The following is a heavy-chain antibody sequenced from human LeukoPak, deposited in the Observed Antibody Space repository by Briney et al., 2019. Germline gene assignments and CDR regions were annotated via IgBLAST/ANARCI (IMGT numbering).Heavy chain of an antibody. CDR2: ISGSGGST. CDR3: AKGGHSSSWYGDWFDP. CDR1: GFTFSSYA. J-gene: IGHJ5*02. V-gene: IGHV3-23*01. D-gene: IGHD6-13*01. Sequence: PGGSLRLSCAASGFTFSSYAMSWVRQAPGKGLEWVSAISGSGGSTYYADSVKGRFTISRDNSKNTLYLQMNSLRAEDTAVYYCAKGGHSSSWYGDWFDPWGQGTLVTVSS.